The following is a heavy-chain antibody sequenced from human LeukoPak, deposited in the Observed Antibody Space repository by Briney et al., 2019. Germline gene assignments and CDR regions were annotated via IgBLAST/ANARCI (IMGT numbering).Heavy chain of an antibody. J-gene: IGHJ4*02. CDR3: AKAGPNYFDY. CDR1: GFTFIIYG. V-gene: IGHV3-23*01. CDR2: VSGNGATI. Sequence: GGSLRLSCAVSGFTFIIYGMHWVRQAPGKGLEWVSVVSGNGATIHYADSVKGRFTIARDNSKNTVYLQMNSLRAEDTAVYYCAKAGPNYFDYWGEGTLVTVSS.